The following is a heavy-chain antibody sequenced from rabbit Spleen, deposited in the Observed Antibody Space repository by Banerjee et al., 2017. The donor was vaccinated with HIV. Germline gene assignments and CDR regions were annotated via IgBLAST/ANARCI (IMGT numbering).Heavy chain of an antibody. CDR1: GFTISSYW. Sequence: QEQLEESGGDLVKPGASLTLTCTASGFTISSYWICWVRQAPGKGLEWIACIDTHSGTTDYANWAKGRFTISKTSSTTVTLQMTSLTAADTATYFCVRDRANIGGDYGPYYFDLWGPGTLVTVS. CDR2: IDTHSGTT. J-gene: IGHJ4*01. CDR3: VRDRANIGGDYGPYYFDL. D-gene: IGHD2-1*01. V-gene: IGHV1S45*01.